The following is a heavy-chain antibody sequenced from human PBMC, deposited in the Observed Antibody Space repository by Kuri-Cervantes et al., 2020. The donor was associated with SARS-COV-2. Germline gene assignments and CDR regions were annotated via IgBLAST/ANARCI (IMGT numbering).Heavy chain of an antibody. D-gene: IGHD1-7*01. V-gene: IGHV3-21*01. Sequence: GGSLRLSCAASGFTFSGYAMSWIRQAPGKGLEWVASIDSSSYYIYHADSVKGRLTISRDNSKTSLYLQMNSLKPEDTAVYYCAREEGGELCEAFDYWGQGALVTVSS. CDR1: GFTFSGYA. CDR2: IDSSSYYI. J-gene: IGHJ4*02. CDR3: AREEGGELCEAFDY.